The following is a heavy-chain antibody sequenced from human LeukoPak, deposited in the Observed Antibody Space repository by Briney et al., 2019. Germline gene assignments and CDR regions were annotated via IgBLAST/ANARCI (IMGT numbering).Heavy chain of an antibody. CDR3: ARRRNYDSSGYNPTHYFDS. D-gene: IGHD3-22*01. Sequence: SETLSLTCSVSGGSIIGSYWTWIRQSPGKGLEWIGYVYNTVDMNYNPSLQSRVTISVDMSKNHVSLRLNSVTAADTAIYYCARRRNYDSSGYNPTHYFDSWGQGALVTVSS. CDR1: GGSIIGSY. V-gene: IGHV4-59*01. J-gene: IGHJ4*02. CDR2: VYNTVDM.